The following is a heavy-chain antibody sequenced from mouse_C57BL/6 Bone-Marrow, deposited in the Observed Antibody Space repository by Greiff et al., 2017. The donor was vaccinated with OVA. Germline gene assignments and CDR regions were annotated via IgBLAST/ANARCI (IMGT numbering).Heavy chain of an antibody. CDR2: IYPGSGST. V-gene: IGHV1-55*01. Sequence: QVQLKQPGAELVKPGASVKMSCKASGYTFTSYWITWVKQRPGQGLEWIGDIYPGSGSTNYNEKFKSKATLTVDTSSSTAYMQLSSLTSEDSAVYYCARGSYGHAMDYWGQGTSVTVSS. D-gene: IGHD1-1*02. CDR3: ARGSYGHAMDY. CDR1: GYTFTSYW. J-gene: IGHJ4*01.